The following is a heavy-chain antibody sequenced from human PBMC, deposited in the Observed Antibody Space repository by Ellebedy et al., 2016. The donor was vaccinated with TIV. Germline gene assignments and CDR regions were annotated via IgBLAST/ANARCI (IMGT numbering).Heavy chain of an antibody. V-gene: IGHV4-34*01. CDR3: ARALGYCSGGSCYPLGYYYMDV. D-gene: IGHD2-15*01. CDR2: INHSGST. J-gene: IGHJ6*03. CDR1: GGSFSGYY. Sequence: SETLSLTCAVYGGSFSGYYWSWIRQPPGKGLEWIGEINHSGSTNYNPSLKSRVTISVDTSKNQFSLKLSSVTAADTAVYYCARALGYCSGGSCYPLGYYYMDVWGKGPRSPSP.